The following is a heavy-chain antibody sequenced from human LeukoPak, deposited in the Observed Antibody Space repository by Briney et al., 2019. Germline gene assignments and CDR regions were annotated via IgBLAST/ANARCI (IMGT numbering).Heavy chain of an antibody. J-gene: IGHJ4*02. Sequence: GGSLRLSCAASGFIFSSYSMSWVRQAPGKGLEWVSVITGSGGNTYYADSVKGRFTISKDNSKNTVYLQMSSLRAEDTAVYYCARDRSTVTGYFDYWGQGTLVTVSS. CDR2: ITGSGGNT. V-gene: IGHV3-23*01. D-gene: IGHD4-17*01. CDR1: GFIFSSYS. CDR3: ARDRSTVTGYFDY.